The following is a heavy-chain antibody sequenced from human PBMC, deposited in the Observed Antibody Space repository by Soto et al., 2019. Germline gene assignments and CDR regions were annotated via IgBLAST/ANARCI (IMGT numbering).Heavy chain of an antibody. J-gene: IGHJ3*02. Sequence: EVQLVDSGGDLVKPGRSLRLSCTASGFTFGDYAISWFRQAPGKGLEWVGFIRSKVHGGTTDYAASVEGRFDISRDDSKSIASLQMISLKTEDSATYFCSGGHSTTPPSFDIWGQWTMVTVSS. CDR2: IRSKVHGGTT. CDR1: GFTFGDYA. D-gene: IGHD6-13*01. CDR3: SGGHSTTPPSFDI. V-gene: IGHV3-49*05.